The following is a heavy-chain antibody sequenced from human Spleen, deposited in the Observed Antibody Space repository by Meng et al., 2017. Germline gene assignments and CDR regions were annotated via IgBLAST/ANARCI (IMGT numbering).Heavy chain of an antibody. CDR3: ARGTPGRSYSDY. Sequence: QVQPVQSGPEGKNPGASVKVSCKASDYTFTGYGVSWVRQAHGQGLEWMAWLGAHDGDTSHAPKFQGRVTVSADRPTATAYMELRSLRSDDTAVYYCARGTPGRSYSDYWGQGTLVTVSS. CDR2: LGAHDGDT. CDR1: DYTFTGYG. J-gene: IGHJ4*02. D-gene: IGHD3-10*01. V-gene: IGHV1-18*01.